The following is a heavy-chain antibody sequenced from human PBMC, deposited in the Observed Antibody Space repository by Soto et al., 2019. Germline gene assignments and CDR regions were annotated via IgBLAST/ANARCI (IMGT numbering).Heavy chain of an antibody. CDR2: IKSKADGGTA. J-gene: IGHJ4*02. CDR3: TTGFGWYFDY. V-gene: IGHV3-15*07. Sequence: PGGSLRLSCAASGFTFSKPWMNWVRQAPGKGLEWVGRIKSKADGGTADYAAPVRGRFTISRDDSRNTVYLQMNSLKTEDTAVYYCTTGFGWYFDYWGLGSLVTVSP. CDR1: GFTFSKPW. D-gene: IGHD6-19*01.